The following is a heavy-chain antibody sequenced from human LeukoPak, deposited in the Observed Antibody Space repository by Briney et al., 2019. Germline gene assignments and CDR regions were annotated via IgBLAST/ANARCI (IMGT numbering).Heavy chain of an antibody. Sequence: SETLSLTCTVSGGSISSSSYYWGWIRQPPGKGLEWIGSIYYSGSTYYNPSLKSRVTISVDTSKNQFSLKLSSVTAADTAVYYCAKLIVVAGTSDWFDPWGQGTLVTVSS. CDR1: GGSISSSSYY. D-gene: IGHD6-13*01. J-gene: IGHJ5*02. CDR3: AKLIVVAGTSDWFDP. V-gene: IGHV4-39*01. CDR2: IYYSGST.